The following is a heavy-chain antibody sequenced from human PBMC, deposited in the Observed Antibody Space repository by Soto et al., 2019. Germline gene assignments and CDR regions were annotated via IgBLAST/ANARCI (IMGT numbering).Heavy chain of an antibody. CDR3: AGRYCTNGFCYTNYYYYMDV. D-gene: IGHD2-8*01. J-gene: IGHJ6*03. CDR2: ITTSGGNT. Sequence: EVQLLESGGGLVQPGGSLRLSCAASGFTFSSYALSLVRQAPGKGLEWVSTITTSGGNTYYADSVKGRFTISRDNSKTTLYLQMNSLRAEATAVYYCAGRYCTNGFCYTNYYYYMDVWGKGTTVTVSS. V-gene: IGHV3-23*01. CDR1: GFTFSSYA.